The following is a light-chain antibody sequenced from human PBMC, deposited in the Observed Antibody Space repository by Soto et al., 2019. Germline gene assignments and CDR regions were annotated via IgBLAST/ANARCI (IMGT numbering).Light chain of an antibody. V-gene: IGLV2-14*01. J-gene: IGLJ2*01. CDR1: SSDVGSYNY. CDR2: DVS. CDR3: SSYISSSTSVV. Sequence: QSALTQPASVSGSPGQSITISCTGTSSDVGSYNYVSWYQQLPGKAPKLMIYDVSNRPSGVSDRFSGSKSGNTASLTISGLQAEDEADYYCSSYISSSTSVVFGGGTKLTVL.